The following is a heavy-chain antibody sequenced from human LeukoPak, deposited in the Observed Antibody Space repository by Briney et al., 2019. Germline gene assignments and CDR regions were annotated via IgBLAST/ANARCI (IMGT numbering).Heavy chain of an antibody. J-gene: IGHJ4*02. CDR2: ISSSGSTI. D-gene: IGHD3-22*01. Sequence: GGSLRLSCAASGFTFSSYEMNWVRQAPGKGLEWVSYISSSGSTIYYADSVKGRFTISRENAKNSLYLQMNSLRAGDTAVYYCARGGYYDSSGYLSGFDYWGQGTLVTVSS. CDR1: GFTFSSYE. CDR3: ARGGYYDSSGYLSGFDY. V-gene: IGHV3-48*03.